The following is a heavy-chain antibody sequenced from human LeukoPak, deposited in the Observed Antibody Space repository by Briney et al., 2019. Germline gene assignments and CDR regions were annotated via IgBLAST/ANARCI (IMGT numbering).Heavy chain of an antibody. D-gene: IGHD3-22*01. CDR2: IYYSGST. CDR3: ARKTGDYYDSSGSLDY. CDR1: GGSISSSSDY. Sequence: SETLSLTCTVSGGSISSSSDYWGWIRQPPGKGMEWIGSIYYSGSTNYNPSLKSRVTISVDTSKNQFSLKLSSVTAADTAVYYCARKTGDYYDSSGSLDYWGQGTLVTVSS. V-gene: IGHV4-39*07. J-gene: IGHJ4*02.